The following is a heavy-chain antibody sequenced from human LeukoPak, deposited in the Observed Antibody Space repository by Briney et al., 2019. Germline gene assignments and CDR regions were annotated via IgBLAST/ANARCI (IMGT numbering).Heavy chain of an antibody. CDR1: GGSFSGYY. V-gene: IGHV4-34*01. CDR2: INHSGST. D-gene: IGHD2-2*01. J-gene: IGHJ6*03. Sequence: SETLSLTCAVYGGSFSGYYWSWIRQPPGKGLEWIGEINHSGSTNYNPSLKSRVTISVDTSKNQFSLKLSSVTAADTAVYYCARAPRDRGYCGATSCFEYMDVWGRGTTVTISS. CDR3: ARAPRDRGYCGATSCFEYMDV.